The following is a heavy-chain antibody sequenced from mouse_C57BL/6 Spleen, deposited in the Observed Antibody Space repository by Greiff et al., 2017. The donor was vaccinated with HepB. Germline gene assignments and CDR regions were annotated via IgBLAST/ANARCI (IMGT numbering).Heavy chain of an antibody. D-gene: IGHD2-5*01. CDR2: IYPGDGDT. CDR1: GYAFSSSW. V-gene: IGHV1-82*01. CDR3: ARSDYSNSREGFAY. Sequence: QVQLQQSGPELVKPGASVKISCKASGYAFSSSWMNWVKQRPGKGLEWIGRIYPGDGDTNYNGKFKGKATLTADKSSSTAYMQLSSLTSEDSAVYFCARSDYSNSREGFAYWGQGTLVTVSA. J-gene: IGHJ3*01.